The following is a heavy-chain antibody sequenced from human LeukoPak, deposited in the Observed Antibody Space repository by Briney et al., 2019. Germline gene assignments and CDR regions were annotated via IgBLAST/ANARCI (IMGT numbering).Heavy chain of an antibody. CDR2: ITATSLHI. J-gene: IGHJ4*02. V-gene: IGHV3-21*04. D-gene: IGHD4-17*01. CDR3: AKHLTSVSTNFEY. CDR1: GVTFSGYS. Sequence: GGSLRLSCAASGVTFSGYSMNWVRQAPGKGLEWVSAITATSLHIYYADSVKGRFTISRGNAKNSLYLQMNSLRAEDTAVYYCAKHLTSVSTNFEYWGQGTLVTISS.